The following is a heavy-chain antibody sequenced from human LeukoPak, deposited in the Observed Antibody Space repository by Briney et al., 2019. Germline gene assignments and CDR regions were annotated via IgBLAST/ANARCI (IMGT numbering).Heavy chain of an antibody. D-gene: IGHD6-6*01. CDR2: INPNSGGT. Sequence: ASVKVSCKASGYTFTGYYMRWVRQAPGQGLEWMGWINPNSGGTNYAQKFQGRVTMTRDTSISTAYMELSRLRSDDTAVYYCAVSSYYYYYMDVWGKGTTVTISS. CDR3: AVSSYYYYYMDV. J-gene: IGHJ6*03. CDR1: GYTFTGYY. V-gene: IGHV1-2*02.